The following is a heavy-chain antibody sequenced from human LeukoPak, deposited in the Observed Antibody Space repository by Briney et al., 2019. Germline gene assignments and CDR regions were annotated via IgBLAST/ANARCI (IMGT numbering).Heavy chain of an antibody. CDR1: GYTFTSYD. V-gene: IGHV1-8*01. D-gene: IGHD6-13*01. CDR2: MNPNSGNT. Sequence: EASVKVSCKASGYTFTSYDINWVRQATGQGLEWMGWMNPNSGNTGYAQKFQGRVTMTRNTSISTAYMELSSLRSEDTAVYYCARTPPYSSGWYVLDYYYYYMDVWGKGTTVTVSS. CDR3: ARTPPYSSGWYVLDYYYYYMDV. J-gene: IGHJ6*03.